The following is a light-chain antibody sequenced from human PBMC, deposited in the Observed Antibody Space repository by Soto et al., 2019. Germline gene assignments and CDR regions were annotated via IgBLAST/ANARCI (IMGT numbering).Light chain of an antibody. CDR3: QQTYNTPRT. V-gene: IGKV1-39*01. J-gene: IGKJ1*01. CDR1: QSISNY. Sequence: DIQMTQSPSSLSASVGDEVTITCRASQSISNYLNWYQQKPGKAPNLLIYAAYSLQSGVPSRFSGSGSGTDFTLTISSLQPEDFATYCCQQTYNTPRTFGQGTKVDIK. CDR2: AAY.